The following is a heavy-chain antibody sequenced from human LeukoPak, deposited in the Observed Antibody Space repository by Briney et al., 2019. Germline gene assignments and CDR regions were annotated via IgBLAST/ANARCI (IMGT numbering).Heavy chain of an antibody. CDR2: INPNSGGT. CDR1: GYTFTGYY. D-gene: IGHD3-3*01. CDR3: ARVVYEYYDFWSGPERFDY. J-gene: IGHJ4*02. V-gene: IGHV1-2*02. Sequence: ASVKVSCKASGYTFTGYYMNWVRQALGQGLEWMGWINPNSGGTNYAQKFQDRVTLTRDTSISTAYMELSRLRSDDTAVYYCARVVYEYYDFWSGPERFDYWGQGTLVTVSS.